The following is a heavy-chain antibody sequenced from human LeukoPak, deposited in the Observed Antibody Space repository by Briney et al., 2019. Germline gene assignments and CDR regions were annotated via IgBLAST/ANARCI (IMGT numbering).Heavy chain of an antibody. CDR3: ARDSGEMATTLFDY. V-gene: IGHV4-39*07. CDR1: GGSISSYY. J-gene: IGHJ4*02. CDR2: IYYSGST. Sequence: SETLSLTCAVSGGSISSYYWSWIRQPPGKGLEWIGSIYYSGSTYYNPSLKSRVTISVDTSKNQFSLKLSSVTAADTAVYYCARDSGEMATTLFDYWGQGTLVTVSS. D-gene: IGHD5-24*01.